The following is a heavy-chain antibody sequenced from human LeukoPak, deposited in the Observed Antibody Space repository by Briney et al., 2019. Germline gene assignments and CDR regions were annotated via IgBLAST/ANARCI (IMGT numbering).Heavy chain of an antibody. CDR2: IYYSGST. CDR3: ASLDLQVSWRYFDY. J-gene: IGHJ4*02. CDR1: GGSISSYY. D-gene: IGHD6-13*01. Sequence: SETLSLTCTVPGGSISSYYWSWIRQPPGKGLEWIGYIYYSGSTNYNPSLKSRVTVSVDTSKNLFSLKLSSVTAADTAGYYCASLDLQVSWRYFDYWGQGTLVTVSS. V-gene: IGHV4-59*01.